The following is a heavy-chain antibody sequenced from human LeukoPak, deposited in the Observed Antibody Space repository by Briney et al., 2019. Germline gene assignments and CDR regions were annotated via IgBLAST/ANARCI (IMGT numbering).Heavy chain of an antibody. CDR1: GYTFTSYA. D-gene: IGHD5-18*01. J-gene: IGHJ4*02. CDR3: ARGPAMAPLLAY. Sequence: APVKVSCKASGYTFTSYAMHWVRQAPGQRLEWMGWINAGNGNTKYSQKFQGRVTITRDTSASTAYMELSSLRSEDTAVYYCARGPAMAPLLAYWGQGTLVTVSS. V-gene: IGHV1-3*01. CDR2: INAGNGNT.